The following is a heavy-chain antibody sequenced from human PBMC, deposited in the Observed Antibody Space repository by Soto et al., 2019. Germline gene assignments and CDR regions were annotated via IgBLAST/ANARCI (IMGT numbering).Heavy chain of an antibody. CDR1: GYTFTSYG. CDR3: ARVQGGTRVLLHAFDI. V-gene: IGHV1-18*01. D-gene: IGHD2-15*01. J-gene: IGHJ3*02. Sequence: ASVKVSCKASGYTFTSYGISWVRQAPGQGLEWMGWISAYNGNTNYAQKLQGRVTMTTDTSTSTAYMELRSLRSDDTAVYYCARVQGGTRVLLHAFDIWGQGTMVTVSS. CDR2: ISAYNGNT.